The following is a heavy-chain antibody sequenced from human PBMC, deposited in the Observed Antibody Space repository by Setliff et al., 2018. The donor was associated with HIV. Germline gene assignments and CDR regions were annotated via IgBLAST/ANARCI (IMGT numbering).Heavy chain of an antibody. CDR2: IHYNDGRT. D-gene: IGHD3-22*01. J-gene: IGHJ3*02. CDR3: ARQLASGFWAFDI. Sequence: TSETLSLTCTVSGNSITNSMHYWSWIRQPPGKGLEFIGSIHYNDGRTYYSPSLKSRVTISVDTSKNRFSLKLSSVTATDTAVYYCARQLASGFWAFDIWGQGTMVTVSS. CDR1: GNSITNSMHY. V-gene: IGHV4-39*01.